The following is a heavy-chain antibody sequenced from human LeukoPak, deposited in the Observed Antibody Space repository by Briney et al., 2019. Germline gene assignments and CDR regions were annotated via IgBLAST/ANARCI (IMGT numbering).Heavy chain of an antibody. V-gene: IGHV3-23*01. D-gene: IGHD5-24*01. CDR1: GFTFSSYG. CDR2: ISGSGGST. CDR3: ARETGMSTMSY. J-gene: IGHJ4*02. Sequence: GGSLRLSCAASGFTFSSYGMSWVRQAPGKGLEWVSAISGSGGSTYYADSVKGRFTISRDNAKNSLYLQMNSLRAEDTAVYYCARETGMSTMSYWGQGTLVTVSS.